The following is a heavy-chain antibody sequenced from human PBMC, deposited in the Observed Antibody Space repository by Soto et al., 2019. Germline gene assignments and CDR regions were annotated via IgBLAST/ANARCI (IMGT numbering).Heavy chain of an antibody. D-gene: IGHD2-15*01. Sequence: QITLKESGPTLVKPTQTLTLTCTFSGFSLSSSGVGVAWIRQPPGKALEWLALIYWGDEKLYSPSLKSRLTLNXXTXKXXLVLTMTNMDPVDTATYYCAHRYCSGGSCYMSFDYWGQGTLVTVSS. V-gene: IGHV2-5*02. CDR2: IYWGDEK. CDR1: GFSLSSSGVG. J-gene: IGHJ4*02. CDR3: AHRYCSGGSCYMSFDY.